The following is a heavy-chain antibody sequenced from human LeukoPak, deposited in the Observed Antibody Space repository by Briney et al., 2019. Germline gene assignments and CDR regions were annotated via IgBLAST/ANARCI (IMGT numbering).Heavy chain of an antibody. J-gene: IGHJ5*02. D-gene: IGHD2-2*01. CDR2: IYPGDSDT. Sequence: GESLKISCKGSGYSFTSYWIGWVRQVPGKGLEWMGIIYPGDSDTRYSPSFQGQVTISADKSISTAYLQWSSLKASDTAMYYCARGGYCSSTSCYSRGWFDPWGQGTLVTVSS. CDR1: GYSFTSYW. V-gene: IGHV5-51*01. CDR3: ARGGYCSSTSCYSRGWFDP.